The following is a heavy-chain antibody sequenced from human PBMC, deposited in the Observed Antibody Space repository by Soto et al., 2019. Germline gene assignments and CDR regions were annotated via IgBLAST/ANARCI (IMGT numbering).Heavy chain of an antibody. CDR1: GVTFSNAW. J-gene: IGHJ4*02. CDR3: TVNLAARSPGDY. D-gene: IGHD6-6*01. Sequence: GGSLRLSCAASGVTFSNAWMSWVRQAPGKGLEWVGRIKSKTDGGTTDYAAPVKGRFTISRDDSKNTLYLQMNSLKTEDTAVYYCTVNLAARSPGDYWGQGTLVTVSS. V-gene: IGHV3-15*01. CDR2: IKSKTDGGTT.